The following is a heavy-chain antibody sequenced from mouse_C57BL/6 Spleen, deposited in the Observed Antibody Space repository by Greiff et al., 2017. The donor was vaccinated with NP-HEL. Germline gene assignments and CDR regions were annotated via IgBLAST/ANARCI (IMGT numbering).Heavy chain of an antibody. CDR3: TRWGITTVVATSDY. V-gene: IGHV1-15*01. CDR2: IDPETGGT. D-gene: IGHD1-1*01. CDR1: GYTFTDYE. J-gene: IGHJ2*01. Sequence: VQLQESGAELVRPGASVTLSCKASGYTFTDYEMHWVKQTPVHGLEWIGAIDPETGGTAYNQKFKGKAILTADKSSSTAYMELRSLTSEDSAVYYCTRWGITTVVATSDYWGQGTTLTVSS.